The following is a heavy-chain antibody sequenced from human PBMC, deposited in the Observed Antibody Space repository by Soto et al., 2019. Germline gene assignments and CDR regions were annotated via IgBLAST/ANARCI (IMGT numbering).Heavy chain of an antibody. D-gene: IGHD1-26*01. CDR1: GFTFSSYA. Sequence: EVQLLESGGGLVQPGGSLRLSCAASGFTFSSYAMRWVRQAPGKGLEWVSAISGSGGSTYYAVSVKGRFTISRDNSKNTLYLQINSLRAEDTAVYYCAKGFGWYYPFDYWGQGTLVTVSS. CDR2: ISGSGGST. V-gene: IGHV3-23*01. J-gene: IGHJ4*02. CDR3: AKGFGWYYPFDY.